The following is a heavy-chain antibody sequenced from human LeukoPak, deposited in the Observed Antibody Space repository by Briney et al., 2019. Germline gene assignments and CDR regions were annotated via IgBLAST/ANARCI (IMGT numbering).Heavy chain of an antibody. CDR3: ARGGRSTMIVVVTPNFDY. D-gene: IGHD3-22*01. CDR1: GGSISSYY. Sequence: SETLSLTCTVSGGSISSYYWGWIRQPPGKGLEWIGYIYYSGSTNYNPSLKSRVTISVDTSKNQFSLKLSSVTAADTAVYYCARGGRSTMIVVVTPNFDYWGQGTLVTVSS. CDR2: IYYSGST. V-gene: IGHV4-59*12. J-gene: IGHJ4*02.